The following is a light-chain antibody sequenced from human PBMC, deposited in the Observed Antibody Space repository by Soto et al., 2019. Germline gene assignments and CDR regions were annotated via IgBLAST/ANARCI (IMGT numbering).Light chain of an antibody. V-gene: IGLV2-14*01. CDR3: SSYTASITLYV. CDR1: SSDVSGYDY. CDR2: EVS. J-gene: IGLJ1*01. Sequence: QSALTQPASVSGSPGQSITISCTGTSSDVSGYDYVSWYQQHPGKAPKLMIYEVSNRPSGVSNRFSGSKSGNTASLTISGLQAEDEADYYCSSYTASITLYVFGTGTQLTVL.